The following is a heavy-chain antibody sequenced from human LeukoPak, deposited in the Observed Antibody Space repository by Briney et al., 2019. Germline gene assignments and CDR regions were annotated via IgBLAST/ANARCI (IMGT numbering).Heavy chain of an antibody. V-gene: IGHV3-30*03. J-gene: IGHJ5*02. CDR1: GFTFSSYG. Sequence: GGSLRLSCAASGFTFSSYGMHWVRQAPGKGLEWVAVISYDGSNKYYADSVKGRFTISRDNSKNTLYLQMNSLRAEDTAVYYCARDDCSGGSCYLGFDPWGQGTLVTVSS. D-gene: IGHD2-15*01. CDR3: ARDDCSGGSCYLGFDP. CDR2: ISYDGSNK.